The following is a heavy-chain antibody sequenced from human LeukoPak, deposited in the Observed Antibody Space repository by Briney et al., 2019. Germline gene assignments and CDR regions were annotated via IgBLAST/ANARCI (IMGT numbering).Heavy chain of an antibody. D-gene: IGHD2-15*01. J-gene: IGHJ6*02. CDR2: ISGSGGST. CDR1: GFTFSSYA. V-gene: IGHV3-23*01. Sequence: GGSLRLSCAASGFTFSSYAMSWVRQAPGKGLEWVSAISGSGGSTYYADSVKGRFTISRDNSKSTLYLQMNSLRAEDTAVYYCAKWGLYCSGGSCYSGAYYYYGMDVWGQGTTVTVSS. CDR3: AKWGLYCSGGSCYSGAYYYYGMDV.